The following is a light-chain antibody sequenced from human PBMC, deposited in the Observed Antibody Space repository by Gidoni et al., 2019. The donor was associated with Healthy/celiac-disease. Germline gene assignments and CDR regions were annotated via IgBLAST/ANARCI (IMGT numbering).Light chain of an antibody. CDR3: QQRSNWPPPT. V-gene: IGKV3-11*01. CDR1: QTVISY. J-gene: IGKJ1*01. Sequence: ERATLACRASQTVISYFSWYQQKPGQAPRLLIYEASNRATGIPARFSGSGSGTDFTLPISSLEPEDFAVYYCQQRSNWPPPTFGQGTKVEIK. CDR2: EAS.